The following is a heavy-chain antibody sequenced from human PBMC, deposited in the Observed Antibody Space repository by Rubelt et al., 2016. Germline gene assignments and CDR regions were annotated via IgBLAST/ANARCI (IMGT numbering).Heavy chain of an antibody. Sequence: QVQLQESGPGLVKPSQTLSLTCAVSGGSISSGYSWSWIRQPPGKGLEWIGYIYYSGSTNYNPSLKIRVTISVDTSKNQFSLKLSSVTAADTAVYYCASLRDSSGYYYDYWGQGTLVTVSS. CDR2: IYYSGST. D-gene: IGHD3-22*01. J-gene: IGHJ4*02. CDR3: ASLRDSSGYYYDY. CDR1: GGSISSGYS. V-gene: IGHV4-30-4*07.